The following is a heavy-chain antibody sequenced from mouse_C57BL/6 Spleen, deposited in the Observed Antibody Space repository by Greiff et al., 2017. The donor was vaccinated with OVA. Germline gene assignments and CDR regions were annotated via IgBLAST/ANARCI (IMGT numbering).Heavy chain of an antibody. J-gene: IGHJ1*03. Sequence: VQLQQSGAELVRPGASVTLSCKASGYTFTDYEMHWVKQTPVHGLEWIGAIDPETGGTAYNQKFKGKAILTADKSSSTAYMELRSLTSEDSAVYYCTRGAYHTGYFDVWGTGTTVTVSS. D-gene: IGHD2-12*01. CDR2: IDPETGGT. V-gene: IGHV1-15*01. CDR1: GYTFTDYE. CDR3: TRGAYHTGYFDV.